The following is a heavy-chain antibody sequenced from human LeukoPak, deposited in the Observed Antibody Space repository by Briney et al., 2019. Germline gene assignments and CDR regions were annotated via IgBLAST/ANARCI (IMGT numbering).Heavy chain of an antibody. D-gene: IGHD3-16*01. J-gene: IGHJ4*02. CDR3: ASAYTYVRLGDH. CDR1: GLSFSNYW. Sequence: PGGSLRLSCAVSGLSFSNYWMHWVRQAPGKGLVWVARTNLHGTAVGYADSVKGRFTISRDNAKNTLFLQMNSLRAEDTAVYYCASAYTYVRLGDHWGQGTLVTVSS. V-gene: IGHV3-74*01. CDR2: TNLHGTAV.